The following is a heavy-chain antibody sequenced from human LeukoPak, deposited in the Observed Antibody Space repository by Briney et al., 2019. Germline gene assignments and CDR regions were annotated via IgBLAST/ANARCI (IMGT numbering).Heavy chain of an antibody. Sequence: SETLSLTCTVSGGSISSSSYYWGWIRQPPGKGLEWIGSIYYSGSTYYNPSLKSRVTISVDTSKNQFSLKLSSVTAADTAVYHCARDEAVAGTFDYWGQGTLVTVSS. CDR3: ARDEAVAGTFDY. J-gene: IGHJ4*02. D-gene: IGHD6-19*01. V-gene: IGHV4-39*07. CDR2: IYYSGST. CDR1: GGSISSSSYY.